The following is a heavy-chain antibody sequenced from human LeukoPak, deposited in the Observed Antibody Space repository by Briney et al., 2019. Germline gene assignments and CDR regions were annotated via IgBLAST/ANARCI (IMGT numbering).Heavy chain of an antibody. Sequence: PSETLSLTCTVSGGSISSGSYYWSWIRQPAGKGLEWIGRIYTSGSTNYNPSLKSRVTISVDTSKNQFSLKLSSVTAADTAVYYCARGRKRSSGWYRVSWFDPWGQGTLVTVSS. D-gene: IGHD6-19*01. CDR3: ARGRKRSSGWYRVSWFDP. J-gene: IGHJ5*02. CDR2: IYTSGST. CDR1: GGSISSGSYY. V-gene: IGHV4-61*02.